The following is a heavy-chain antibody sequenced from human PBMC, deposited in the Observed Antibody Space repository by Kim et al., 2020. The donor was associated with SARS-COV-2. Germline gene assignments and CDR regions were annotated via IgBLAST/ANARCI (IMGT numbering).Heavy chain of an antibody. V-gene: IGHV3-11*01. J-gene: IGHJ6*02. CDR2: ISKSGTTI. CDR3: ARGHYGMDI. CDR1: GFTFSDHY. Sequence: GGSLRLSCAVSGFTFSDHYMSWIRQAPGKGLESISYISKSGTTIYYADSVKGRFTTSRDNAKNSLYLQMNGLRAEDTAVYYCARGHYGMDIWGQGTTVSVSS.